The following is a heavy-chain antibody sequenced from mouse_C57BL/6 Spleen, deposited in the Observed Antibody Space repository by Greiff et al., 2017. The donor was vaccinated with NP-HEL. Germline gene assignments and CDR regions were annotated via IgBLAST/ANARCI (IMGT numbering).Heavy chain of an antibody. CDR3: ARDTTVDYWYFDV. Sequence: QVHVKQSGAELVQPGASVKMSCKASGYTFTSYWITWVKQRPGQGLEWIGDIYPGSGSTNYNEKFKSKATLTVDTSSSTAYMQLSSLTSEDSAVDYCARDTTVDYWYFDVWGTGTTVTVSS. CDR2: IYPGSGST. CDR1: GYTFTSYW. V-gene: IGHV1-55*01. J-gene: IGHJ1*03. D-gene: IGHD1-1*01.